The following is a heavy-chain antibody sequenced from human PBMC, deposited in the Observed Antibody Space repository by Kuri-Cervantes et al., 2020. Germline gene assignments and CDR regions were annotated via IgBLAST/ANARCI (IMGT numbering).Heavy chain of an antibody. CDR2: MSYSGTT. CDR3: ARGLDYYGSGSSYWYFDL. V-gene: IGHV4-59*13. D-gene: IGHD3-10*01. J-gene: IGHJ2*01. Sequence: SETLSLTCTVSGGSISSYYWNWIRQPPGKGLEWIGYMSYSGTTNYNPSLKSRVTISVDTSKNQFSLKLSSVTAADTAVYYCARGLDYYGSGSSYWYFDLWGRGTLVTVSS. CDR1: GGSISSYY.